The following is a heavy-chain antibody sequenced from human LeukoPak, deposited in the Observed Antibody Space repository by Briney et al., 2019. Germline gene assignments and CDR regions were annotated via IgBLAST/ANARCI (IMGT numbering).Heavy chain of an antibody. Sequence: ASLKVSCKTSGYTFTGYYMHWVRQAPGQGLEWMGWIDPNSGGTNYAQKFQGRVTMTRDTSISTAHMELSRLTSDDTAVYYCARDGVVRGVIIYWGQGTLVTV. CDR1: GYTFTGYY. V-gene: IGHV1-2*02. J-gene: IGHJ4*02. CDR3: ARDGVVRGVIIY. D-gene: IGHD3-10*01. CDR2: IDPNSGGT.